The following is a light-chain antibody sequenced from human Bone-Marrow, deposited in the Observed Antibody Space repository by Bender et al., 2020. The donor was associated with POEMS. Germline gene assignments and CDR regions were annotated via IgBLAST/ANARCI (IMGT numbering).Light chain of an antibody. CDR3: QAWDRSTTVV. J-gene: IGLJ2*01. Sequence: SYELTQPPSVSVSPGQTASITCSGDKLEDKYVCWYQQKPGQSPVLVIYQDSRRPSGIPERFSGSNSGNPATLTISGTQAMDEADYYCQAWDRSTTVVFGGGTKLTVL. CDR2: QDS. CDR1: KLEDKY. V-gene: IGLV3-1*01.